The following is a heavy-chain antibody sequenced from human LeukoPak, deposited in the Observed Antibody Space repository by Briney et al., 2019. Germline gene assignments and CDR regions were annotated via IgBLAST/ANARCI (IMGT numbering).Heavy chain of an antibody. Sequence: ASVKVSCKASGYTFTGYYMHWVRQAPGQGLEWMGWINPNSGGTNYAQKFQGRVTMTRDTSISTAYMELSRLRSDDTAVYYCARGDNWNDRGLGYWGQGTLVTVSS. V-gene: IGHV1-2*02. J-gene: IGHJ4*02. D-gene: IGHD1-20*01. CDR1: GYTFTGYY. CDR3: ARGDNWNDRGLGY. CDR2: INPNSGGT.